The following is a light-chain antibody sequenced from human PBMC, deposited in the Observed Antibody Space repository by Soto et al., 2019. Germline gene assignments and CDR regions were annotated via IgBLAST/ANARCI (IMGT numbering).Light chain of an antibody. V-gene: IGKV2-28*01. CDR1: QSLLYSNGYNY. Sequence: EIVMTQSPLSLTVTPGEPASISCRSSQSLLYSNGYNYLDWYLQKPGQSPQLLIYLGSNRASGVPDRFSGSGSGTGFTLRISRVEAEDVGVYYCMQTLQTLWTFGQGTKVEIK. CDR3: MQTLQTLWT. CDR2: LGS. J-gene: IGKJ1*01.